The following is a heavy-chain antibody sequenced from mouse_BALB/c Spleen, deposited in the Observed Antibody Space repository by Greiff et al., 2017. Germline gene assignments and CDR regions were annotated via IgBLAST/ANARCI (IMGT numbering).Heavy chain of an antibody. CDR2: IWSGGST. CDR3: ASPLLRLEGMAWFAY. J-gene: IGHJ3*01. Sequence: QVQLQQSGPGLVQPSQSLSITCTVSGFSLTSYGVHWVRQSPGKGLEWLGVIWSGGSTDYNAAFISRLSISKDNSKSQVFFKMNSLQANDTAIYYCASPLLRLEGMAWFAYWGQGTLVTVSA. D-gene: IGHD1-2*01. V-gene: IGHV2-2*02. CDR1: GFSLTSYG.